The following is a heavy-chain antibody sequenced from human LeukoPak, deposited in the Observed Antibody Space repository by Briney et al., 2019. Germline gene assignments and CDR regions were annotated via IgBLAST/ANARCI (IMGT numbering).Heavy chain of an antibody. D-gene: IGHD3-9*01. CDR1: GGSTSSSSYY. J-gene: IGHJ4*02. CDR2: IYYSGST. V-gene: IGHV4-39*01. CDR3: ARQSDWAKNYFDY. Sequence: SETLSLTCTVSGGSTSSSSYYWGWIRQPPGKGLEWIGSIYYSGSTYYNPSLKSRVTISVDTSKNQFSLKLSSVTAADTAVYYCARQSDWAKNYFDYWGQGTLVTVSS.